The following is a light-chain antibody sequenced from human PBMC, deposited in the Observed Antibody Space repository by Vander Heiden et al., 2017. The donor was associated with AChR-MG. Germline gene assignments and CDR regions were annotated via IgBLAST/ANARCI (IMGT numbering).Light chain of an antibody. V-gene: IGKV3-20*01. CDR1: QSVSSSY. Sequence: EIVLTQSPGTLSLSPGERATLSCRASQSVSSSYLAWYQQKPGQAPRLLIYGASSSATGIPDRFSGSGSGTDFTLTISRLEPEDFAVYYCHQECSSTWTFGHGTKVEIK. CDR3: HQECSSTWT. CDR2: GAS. J-gene: IGKJ1*01.